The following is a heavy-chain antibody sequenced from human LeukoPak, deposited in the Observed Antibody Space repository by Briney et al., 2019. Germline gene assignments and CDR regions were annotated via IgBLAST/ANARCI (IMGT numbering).Heavy chain of an antibody. CDR2: INHSGST. D-gene: IGHD6-19*01. CDR3: ARAPYSSGWYATAGYFDY. Sequence: SETLSLTCAVYGGSFSGYYWSWIRQPPGKGLEWIGEINHSGSTNYNPSPKSRVTISVDTSKNQFSLKLSSVTAADTAVYYCARAPYSSGWYATAGYFDYWGQGTLVTVSS. V-gene: IGHV4-34*01. J-gene: IGHJ4*02. CDR1: GGSFSGYY.